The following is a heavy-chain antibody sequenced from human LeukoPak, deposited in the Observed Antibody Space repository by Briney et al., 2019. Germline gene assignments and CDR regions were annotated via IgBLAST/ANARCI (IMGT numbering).Heavy chain of an antibody. CDR1: GFTFSSYA. CDR3: AKDSSSGWVYFDY. D-gene: IGHD6-19*01. Sequence: GGSLRLSCGASGFTFSSYAMSWVRQAPGKGLEWVSAIGSGTYYADSVKGRFTISRDNSKNTLYLQMNSLRAEDTAVYYCAKDSSSGWVYFDYWGQGTLVTVSS. CDR2: IGSGT. V-gene: IGHV3-23*01. J-gene: IGHJ4*02.